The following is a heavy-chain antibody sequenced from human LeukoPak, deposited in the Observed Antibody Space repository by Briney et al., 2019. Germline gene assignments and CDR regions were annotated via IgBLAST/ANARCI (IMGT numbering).Heavy chain of an antibody. D-gene: IGHD5-18*01. V-gene: IGHV3-30*02. CDR2: IRYDGSNK. CDR1: GFTFSSYG. CDR3: AKDGDTLLGYSYGRLDY. Sequence: GGSLRLSCAASGFTFSSYGMHWVRQAPGKGLEWVAFIRYDGSNKYFADSVKGRFTISRDNSKNKLYLQINSLRAEDTAVYYCAKDGDTLLGYSYGRLDYWGQGTLVTVSS. J-gene: IGHJ4*02.